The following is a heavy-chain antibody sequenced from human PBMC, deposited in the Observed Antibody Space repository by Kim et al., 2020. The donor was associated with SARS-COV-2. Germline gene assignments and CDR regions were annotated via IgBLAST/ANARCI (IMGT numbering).Heavy chain of an antibody. V-gene: IGHV1-46*01. CDR2: INPNSGTT. Sequence: ASVKVSCKASGYTLTTCNMHWVRQAPGQGLEWMGIINPNSGTTHYAQKFQDRVTITRDTSTTTVYMELSSLSSEDTAVYYCARDPCSGGSCFNWFDPWGQGTLVTVSS. CDR3: ARDPCSGGSCFNWFDP. J-gene: IGHJ5*02. CDR1: GYTLTTCN. D-gene: IGHD2-15*01.